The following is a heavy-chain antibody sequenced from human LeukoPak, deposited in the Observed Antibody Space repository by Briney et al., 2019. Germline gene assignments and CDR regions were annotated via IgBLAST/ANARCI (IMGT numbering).Heavy chain of an antibody. Sequence: GGSLRLSCTASGFTFDYYTMSWFRQAPGMGLEWVGLIRSKVYGRTTEHAASVRDRFTISRDDSKSIVYLQMNSLKNEDTALYYCSGEVGGSYWDYWGQGNQVTVSS. J-gene: IGHJ4*02. CDR3: SGEVGGSYWDY. CDR1: GFTFDYYT. D-gene: IGHD1-26*01. V-gene: IGHV3-49*03. CDR2: IRSKVYGRTT.